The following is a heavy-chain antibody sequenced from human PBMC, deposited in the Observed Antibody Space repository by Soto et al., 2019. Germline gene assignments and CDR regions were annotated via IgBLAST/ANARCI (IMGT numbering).Heavy chain of an antibody. CDR3: ARLYSGYDLVPPEEPYYYGVDV. V-gene: IGHV4-30-2*02. CDR1: GGSISSGGYS. D-gene: IGHD5-12*01. J-gene: IGHJ6*02. Sequence: PSETLSLTCAVSGGSISSGGYSWSWIRQPPGKGLEWIGYIYHSGSTKYNPSLKSRVTISVDTSKNQFSLNLSSVTAADTAVYYCARLYSGYDLVPPEEPYYYGVDVWGQGTTVTVSS. CDR2: IYHSGST.